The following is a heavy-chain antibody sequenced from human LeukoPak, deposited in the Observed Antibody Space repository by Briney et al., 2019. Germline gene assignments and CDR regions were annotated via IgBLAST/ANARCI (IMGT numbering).Heavy chain of an antibody. V-gene: IGHV3-30*18. CDR1: GFTFSSYG. J-gene: IGHJ6*02. D-gene: IGHD5-18*01. CDR3: AKGKSQLWDDYYYYGMDV. Sequence: PGRSLRLSCAASGFTFSSYGMHCVRQAPGKGLEWVAVISYDGSNKYYADSVKGRFTISRDNSKNTLYLQMNSLRAEDTAVYYCAKGKSQLWDDYYYYGMDVWGQGTTVTVSS. CDR2: ISYDGSNK.